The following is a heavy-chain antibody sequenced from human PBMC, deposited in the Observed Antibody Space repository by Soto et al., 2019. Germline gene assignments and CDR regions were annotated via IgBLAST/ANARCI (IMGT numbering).Heavy chain of an antibody. J-gene: IGHJ6*02. CDR1: GGSISSSNW. D-gene: IGHD2-8*01. CDR3: ARGGHPYENYYGMDV. V-gene: IGHV4-4*02. Sequence: SETLSLTCAVSGGSISSSNWWSWVRQPPGKGLEWIGEIYYSGSTYYNPSLKSRVTISVDTSKNQFSLKLSSVTAADTAVYYCARGGHPYENYYGMDVWGQGTTVTVSS. CDR2: IYYSGST.